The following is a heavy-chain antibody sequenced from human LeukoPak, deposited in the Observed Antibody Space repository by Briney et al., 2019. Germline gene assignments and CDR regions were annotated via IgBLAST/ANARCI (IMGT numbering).Heavy chain of an antibody. CDR2: ISSSGSTI. CDR3: AELGITMIGGV. Sequence: GGSLRLSCAASGFTFSSYEINWVRPAPGKGLEWVSYISSSGSTIYYADSVKGRFTISRDNAKNSLYLQVNSLRAEDTAVYYCAELGITMIGGVWGKGTTVTISS. V-gene: IGHV3-48*03. J-gene: IGHJ6*04. CDR1: GFTFSSYE. D-gene: IGHD3-10*02.